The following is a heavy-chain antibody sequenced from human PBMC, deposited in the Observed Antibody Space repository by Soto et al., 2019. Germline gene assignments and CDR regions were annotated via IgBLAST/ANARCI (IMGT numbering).Heavy chain of an antibody. J-gene: IGHJ6*02. V-gene: IGHV3-30-3*01. CDR1: GFTFSSYA. D-gene: IGHD6-6*01. CDR3: ARDSSSPHLDYYGMDV. Sequence: PGGSLRLSCAASGFTFSSYAMHWVRQAPGKGLEWVAVISYDGSNKYYADSVKGRFTISRDNSKNTLYLQMNSLRDEDTAVYYCARDSSSPHLDYYGMDVWGQGTTVTVSS. CDR2: ISYDGSNK.